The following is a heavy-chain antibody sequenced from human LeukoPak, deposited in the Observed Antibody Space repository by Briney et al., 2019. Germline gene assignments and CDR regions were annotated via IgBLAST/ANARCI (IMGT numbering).Heavy chain of an antibody. J-gene: IGHJ5*02. CDR3: ARDARSDSSGYYQNWFDP. D-gene: IGHD3-22*01. CDR2: IYTSGST. V-gene: IGHV4-4*07. Sequence: PSETLSLTCTVSGGSISSYYWSWIRQPAGKGLEWIGRIYTSGSTNYNPSLKSRVTMSVDTSKNQFSLKLSSVTAADTAVYYCARDARSDSSGYYQNWFDPWGQGTLVTVSS. CDR1: GGSISSYY.